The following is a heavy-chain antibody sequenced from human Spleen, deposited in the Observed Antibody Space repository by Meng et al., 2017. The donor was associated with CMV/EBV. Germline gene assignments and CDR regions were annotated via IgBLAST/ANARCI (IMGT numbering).Heavy chain of an antibody. V-gene: IGHV1-69*05. CDR3: ARVPDSRAPEDDY. CDR2: IITMFRKT. CDR1: GGPFSSYA. Sequence: SGGPFSSYAINWIRQTPEHGIEWLGNIITMFRKTNYAQKFQGSVTITTGESSGTVFMELSSLTLDDTAIYFCARVPDSRAPEDDYWGQGTLVTVSS. D-gene: IGHD6-6*01. J-gene: IGHJ4*02.